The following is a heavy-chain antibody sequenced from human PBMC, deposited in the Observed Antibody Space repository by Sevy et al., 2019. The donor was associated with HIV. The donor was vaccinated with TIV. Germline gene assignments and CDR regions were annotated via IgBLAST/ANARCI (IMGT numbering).Heavy chain of an antibody. V-gene: IGHV2-5*02. Sequence: SGPTLVNPTQTLRLTCTFSGFSFSTSGVGVGWIRQPPGKALEWLAIIYWDDDKRYSPSLKSRLTISKDTSKDQVVLTMANMDPVDTGTYYCAHRRSKGITITEFDYWGQGTPVTVSS. CDR1: GFSFSTSGVG. D-gene: IGHD3-3*01. CDR2: IYWDDDK. J-gene: IGHJ4*02. CDR3: AHRRSKGITITEFDY.